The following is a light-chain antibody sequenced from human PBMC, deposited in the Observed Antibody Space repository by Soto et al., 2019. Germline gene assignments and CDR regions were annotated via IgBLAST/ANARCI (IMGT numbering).Light chain of an antibody. CDR2: DAS. J-gene: IGKJ5*01. CDR1: QSVDSW. V-gene: IGKV1-5*01. CDR3: QQYNGPVT. Sequence: HVSHSLSTLSASLRDRDTITCRASQSVDSWLAWYQQKPGKAPKLLISDASSLESGVPSRLSGSGSGTEFTLTISSLQPDDFATYYCQQYNGPVTFGQGTRLEIK.